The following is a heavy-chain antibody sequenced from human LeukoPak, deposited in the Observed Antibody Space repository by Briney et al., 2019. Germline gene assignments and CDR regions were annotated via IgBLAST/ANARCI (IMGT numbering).Heavy chain of an antibody. D-gene: IGHD6-13*01. Sequence: PGRSLRLSCAASGFTFEDYAMHWVRQAPGKGLGWVSGISWNSGSIGYADSVKSRFTISRDNAKNSLYLQRNGLRAEDPALYYCAKVVGQQLVTDAFDIWGEGTMVTVSS. J-gene: IGHJ3*02. CDR3: AKVVGQQLVTDAFDI. CDR1: GFTFEDYA. V-gene: IGHV3-9*01. CDR2: ISWNSGSI.